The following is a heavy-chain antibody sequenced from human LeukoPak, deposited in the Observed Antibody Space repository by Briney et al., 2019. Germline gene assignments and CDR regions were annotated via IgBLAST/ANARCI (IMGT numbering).Heavy chain of an antibody. D-gene: IGHD3-3*01. Sequence: ASVKVSCKASGYTFTGYYMHWVPQAPGQGLEWMGWINPNSGGTNYAQKFQGRVTMTRDTSISTAYMELSRLRSDDTAVYYCARPYDFWSGTYNWFDPWGQGTLVTVSS. J-gene: IGHJ5*02. V-gene: IGHV1-2*02. CDR2: INPNSGGT. CDR1: GYTFTGYY. CDR3: ARPYDFWSGTYNWFDP.